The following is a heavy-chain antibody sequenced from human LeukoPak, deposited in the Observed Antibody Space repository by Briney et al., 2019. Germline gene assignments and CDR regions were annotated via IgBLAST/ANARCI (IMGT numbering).Heavy chain of an antibody. D-gene: IGHD3-10*01. CDR2: INDIGNT. CDR1: GSSFSGYY. V-gene: IGHV4-34*01. CDR3: ARLGSVGYYNYQYMDI. Sequence: PSETLSLTCAVYGSSFSGYYWSWIRQPPGKGLEWIGEINDIGNTNYDPSLRSRVTISVDTSKNQFSLSLTSATAADTAVYFCARLGSVGYYNYQYMDIWGNGTTVTVSS. J-gene: IGHJ6*03.